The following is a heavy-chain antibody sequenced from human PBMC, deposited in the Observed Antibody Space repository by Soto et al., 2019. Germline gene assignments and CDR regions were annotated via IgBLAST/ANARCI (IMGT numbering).Heavy chain of an antibody. J-gene: IGHJ5*02. CDR3: ARQPLDSSGYSLNWFDP. D-gene: IGHD3-22*01. CDR2: IYYSGST. CDR1: GGSISSSSYY. Sequence: SETLSLTCTVSGGSISSSSYYWGWIRQPPGKGLEWIGSIYYSGSTYYNPSLKSRVTISVDTSKNQFSLKLSSVTAADTAVYYCARQPLDSSGYSLNWFDPWGQGTLVTVSS. V-gene: IGHV4-39*01.